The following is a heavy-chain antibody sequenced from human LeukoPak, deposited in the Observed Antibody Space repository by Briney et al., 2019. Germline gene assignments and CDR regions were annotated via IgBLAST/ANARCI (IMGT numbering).Heavy chain of an antibody. CDR1: GFTFSTYG. CDR3: AKDPRESTIATRPHYFDY. CDR2: ISGGGGTT. V-gene: IGHV3-23*01. Sequence: PGGSLRLSCAASGFTFSTYGMSWVRQTPGRGLEWVTAISGGGGTTYYSDSVKGRFTISRDNSKDTLSLQMNNLRAEDTAVYYCAKDPRESTIATRPHYFDYWGQGTLVTVSS. D-gene: IGHD6-6*01. J-gene: IGHJ4*02.